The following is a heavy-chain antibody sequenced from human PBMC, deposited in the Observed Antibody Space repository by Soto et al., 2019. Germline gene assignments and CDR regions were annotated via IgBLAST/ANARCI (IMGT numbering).Heavy chain of an antibody. CDR2: INPNSGGT. J-gene: IGHJ4*02. D-gene: IGHD6-19*01. V-gene: IGHV1-2*04. CDR1: GYTFTGYF. Sequence: QVQLVQSGAEVKKPGASVKVSCKASGYTFTGYFMHWVRQAPGQGLEWMGWINPNSGGTNYAQKFQGWVTMTRDTSISTAYMEMSRLRSDDTAVYYCARDQREYSSGWYSYWGQRTLVTVSS. CDR3: ARDQREYSSGWYSY.